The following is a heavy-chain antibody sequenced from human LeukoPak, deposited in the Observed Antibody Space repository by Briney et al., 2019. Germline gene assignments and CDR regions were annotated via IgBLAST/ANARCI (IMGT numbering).Heavy chain of an antibody. V-gene: IGHV4-39*01. CDR3: ARHRGGGGYHYMDV. CDR1: GDSLGRSNTY. Sequence: SDTLSLTCTVSGDSLGRSNTYWDWIRQTPGKGLEWLGTILHSGYTYNSPSLKSRVTMSVDSSKNQFSLSLSSVTAADTAVYFCARHRGGGGYHYMDVWGKGTTVIVSS. CDR2: ILHSGYT. D-gene: IGHD2-21*01. J-gene: IGHJ6*03.